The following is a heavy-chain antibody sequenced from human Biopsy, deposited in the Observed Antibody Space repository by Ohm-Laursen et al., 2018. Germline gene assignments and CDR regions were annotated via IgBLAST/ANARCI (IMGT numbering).Heavy chain of an antibody. J-gene: IGHJ6*02. CDR2: IYYSGCT. D-gene: IGHD6-19*01. CDR1: GGSISSDY. CDR3: ARATNRTGWPYYYFYGMDV. V-gene: IGHV4-59*01. Sequence: SETLSLTCTVSGGSISSDYWSWIRQTPGKGLEWIGYIYYSGCTNYNPSLKSRVTISVDTSKNQFSLRLNSVTAADTAVYYWARATNRTGWPYYYFYGMDVWGQGTTVTVSS.